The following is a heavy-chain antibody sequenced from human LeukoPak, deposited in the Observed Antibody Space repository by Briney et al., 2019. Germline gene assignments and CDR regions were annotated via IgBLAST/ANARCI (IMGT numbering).Heavy chain of an antibody. CDR1: GFTFSSYW. J-gene: IGHJ4*02. Sequence: GGSLRLSCAASGFTFSSYWMHWVRQAPGKGLVWVSRINSDGSSTSYADSVKGRFTISRDNAENTLYLQMNSLRAEDTAVYYCARADYYCSSTSCGFDYWGQGTLVTVSS. D-gene: IGHD2-2*01. CDR2: INSDGSST. V-gene: IGHV3-74*01. CDR3: ARADYYCSSTSCGFDY.